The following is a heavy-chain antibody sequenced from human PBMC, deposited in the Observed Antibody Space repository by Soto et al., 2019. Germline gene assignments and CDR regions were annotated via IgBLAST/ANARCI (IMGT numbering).Heavy chain of an antibody. Sequence: QVQLVESGGGLVKPGGSLRLSCAASGFSFKDYYMTWMRQTPEKGLLWISTITSSGGNAYYASSVKGRVIISRDNAHNSLYQEIMGLRVEDTALYYCARYMYTNYVDYFVLWGQVTLIAVSS. CDR3: ARYMYTNYVDYFVL. D-gene: IGHD3-16*01. J-gene: IGHJ5*02. V-gene: IGHV3-11*01. CDR2: ITSSGGNA. CDR1: GFSFKDYY.